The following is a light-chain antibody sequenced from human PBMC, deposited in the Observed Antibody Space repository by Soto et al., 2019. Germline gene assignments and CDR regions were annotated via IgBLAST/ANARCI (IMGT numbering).Light chain of an antibody. CDR3: SSYTSGSHYV. CDR1: SSDVGGYKF. Sequence: QSVLTQPASVSGSPGQSITISCTGTSSDVGGYKFVSWYQQHPGKAPKFIIYDVSIRPSGVSNRFFGSKSGNTASLTISGLQAEDEADYYCSSYTSGSHYVFGTGTKVTV. J-gene: IGLJ1*01. V-gene: IGLV2-14*01. CDR2: DVS.